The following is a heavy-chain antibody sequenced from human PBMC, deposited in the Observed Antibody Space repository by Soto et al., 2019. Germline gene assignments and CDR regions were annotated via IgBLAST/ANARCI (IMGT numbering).Heavy chain of an antibody. Sequence: GESLKISCKGSEYSFTSYWIGWVRQMPGKGLEWMGIIYPGDSDTRYSPSFQGQVTISADKSISTAYLQWSSLKASDTAMYYCARRNFDFWSGYYRNNWFDPWGQGTLVTVSS. D-gene: IGHD3-3*01. CDR2: IYPGDSDT. CDR3: ARRNFDFWSGYYRNNWFDP. CDR1: EYSFTSYW. V-gene: IGHV5-51*01. J-gene: IGHJ5*02.